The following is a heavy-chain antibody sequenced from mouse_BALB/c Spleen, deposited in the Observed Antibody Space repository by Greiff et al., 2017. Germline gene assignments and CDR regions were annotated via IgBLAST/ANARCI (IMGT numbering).Heavy chain of an antibody. D-gene: IGHD1-1*01. J-gene: IGHJ3*01. CDR1: GFSLSTSGMG. V-gene: IGHV8-12*01. CDR2: IYWDDDK. CDR3: ARGYYGSWAY. Sequence: QVTLKVSGPGILQPSQTLSLTCSFSGFSLSTSGMGVSWIRQPSGKGLEWLAHIYWDDDKRYNPSLKSRLTISKDTSRNQVFLKITSVDTADTATYYCARGYYGSWAYWGQGTLVTVSA.